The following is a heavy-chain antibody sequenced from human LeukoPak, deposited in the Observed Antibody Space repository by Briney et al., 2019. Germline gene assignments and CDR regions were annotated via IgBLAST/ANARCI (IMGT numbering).Heavy chain of an antibody. CDR3: ARDGAAMAARPDYYYYYYMDV. Sequence: SRTLSLTCTVSGGSISSGSYYWSWIRQPAGKGLEWIGRIYTSGSTNYNPSLKSRVTISVDTSKNQFSLKLSSVTAADTAVYYCARDGAAMAARPDYYYYYYMDVWGKGTTVTVSS. CDR2: IYTSGST. CDR1: GGSISSGSYY. J-gene: IGHJ6*03. V-gene: IGHV4-61*02. D-gene: IGHD6-6*01.